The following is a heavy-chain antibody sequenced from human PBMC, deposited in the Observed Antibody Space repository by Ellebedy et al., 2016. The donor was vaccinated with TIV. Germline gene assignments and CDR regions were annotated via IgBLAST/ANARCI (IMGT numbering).Heavy chain of an antibody. V-gene: IGHV3-33*06. D-gene: IGHD1-26*01. Sequence: GGSLRLXCAASGFTFGSYGMHWVRQAPGKGLEWVAVVWNDGINKYYADSVKGRFTISRDNSKNMLYLQMKSLRVEDTAVYYCAKDRYGWSGSNDASHIWGQGTMVTVSS. CDR1: GFTFGSYG. CDR3: AKDRYGWSGSNDASHI. J-gene: IGHJ3*02. CDR2: VWNDGINK.